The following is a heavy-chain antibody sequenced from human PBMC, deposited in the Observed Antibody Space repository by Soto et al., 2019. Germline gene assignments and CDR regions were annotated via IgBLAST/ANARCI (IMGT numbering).Heavy chain of an antibody. CDR2: ISAYNGNT. J-gene: IGHJ4*02. Sequence: QVQLVQSGAEVKKPGASVKVSCKASGYTFTSYGISWVRQAPGQGLEWMGWISAYNGNTNYAQKLQGRVTMTTDTATSTTYMELRSMRSDDTAVYYCARDSYYYGSGSPDYWGQGTLVTVSS. V-gene: IGHV1-18*01. D-gene: IGHD3-10*01. CDR1: GYTFTSYG. CDR3: ARDSYYYGSGSPDY.